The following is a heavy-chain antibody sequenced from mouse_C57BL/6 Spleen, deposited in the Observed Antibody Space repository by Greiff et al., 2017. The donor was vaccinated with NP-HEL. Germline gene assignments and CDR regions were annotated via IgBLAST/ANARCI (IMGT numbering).Heavy chain of an antibody. J-gene: IGHJ2*01. CDR2: IYPRDGST. Sequence: QVQLQQSDAELVKPGASVKISCKVSGYTFTDHTIHWMKQRPEQGLEWIGYIYPRDGSTKYNEKFKGKATLTADKSSSTAYMQLNSLTSEDTAVYFCTRDPYYYGSSPYFDYWGQGTTLTVSS. D-gene: IGHD1-1*01. V-gene: IGHV1-78*01. CDR3: TRDPYYYGSSPYFDY. CDR1: GYTFTDHT.